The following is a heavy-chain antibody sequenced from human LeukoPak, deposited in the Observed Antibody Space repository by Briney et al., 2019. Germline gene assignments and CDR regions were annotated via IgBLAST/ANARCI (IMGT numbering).Heavy chain of an antibody. V-gene: IGHV3-23*01. CDR2: ISGSGGST. D-gene: IGHD5-24*01. CDR3: AKPRRDGYNHFDY. J-gene: IGHJ4*02. CDR1: GFTFSSYA. Sequence: PGGSLRLSCAASGFTFSSYAMSWVRQAPGKGLEWVSAISGSGGSTYYADSVKGRFTISRDNSKNTLYLQMNSLSAEDTAVYYCAKPRRDGYNHFDYWGQGTLVTVSS.